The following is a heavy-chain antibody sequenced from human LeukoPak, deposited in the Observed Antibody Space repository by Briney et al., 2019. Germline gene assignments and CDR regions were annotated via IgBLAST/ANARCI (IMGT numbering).Heavy chain of an antibody. CDR2: IYTSGST. J-gene: IGHJ4*02. D-gene: IGHD6-13*01. CDR3: ARGLGIAAAGIL. V-gene: IGHV4-61*02. Sequence: SQTLSLTCTVSGGSISSGSYYWSWIRQPAGKGLEWMGRIYTSGSTNYNPSLKSRVTISVDTSKNQFSLKLSSVTAADTAVYYCARGLGIAAAGILWGQGTLVTVSS. CDR1: GGSISSGSYY.